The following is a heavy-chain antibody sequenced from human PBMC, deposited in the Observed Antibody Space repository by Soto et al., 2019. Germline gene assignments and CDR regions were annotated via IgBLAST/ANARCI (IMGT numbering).Heavy chain of an antibody. CDR1: GFIFSDYS. V-gene: IGHV3-23*01. Sequence: EVQLLESGGDLVQPGGSLRLSCAVTGFIFSDYSMSWVRQAPGKGLEWVSGISGVGGRTSYADSVKGRFTISRDNSKKALYLQMNSLRAEDTALYYCAKRLGDHWDQYYFNFWGQGTRVTVSS. J-gene: IGHJ4*02. CDR2: ISGVGGRT. CDR3: AKRLGDHWDQYYFNF. D-gene: IGHD1-26*01.